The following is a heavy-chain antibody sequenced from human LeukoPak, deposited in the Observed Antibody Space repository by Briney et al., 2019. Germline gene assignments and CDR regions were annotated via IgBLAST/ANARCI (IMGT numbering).Heavy chain of an antibody. CDR2: IIPIFGTA. CDR1: GGTFSSYA. V-gene: IGHV1-69*06. Sequence: SVKVSCKASGGTFSSYAISWVRQAPGQGLEWMRRIIPIFGTANYAQKFQGRVTITADKSTSPAYMELSSLRSEDTAVYYCARDGSSSNDYWGQGTLVTVSS. CDR3: ARDGSSSNDY. D-gene: IGHD6-6*01. J-gene: IGHJ4*02.